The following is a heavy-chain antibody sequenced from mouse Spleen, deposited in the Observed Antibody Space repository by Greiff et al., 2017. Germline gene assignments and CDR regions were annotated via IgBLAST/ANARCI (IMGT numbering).Heavy chain of an antibody. V-gene: IGHV1-39*01. CDR2: INPNYGTT. Sequence: VQLKESGPELVKPGASVKISCKASGYSFTDYNMNWVKQSNGKSLEWIGVINPNYGTTSYNQKFKGKATLTVDQSSSTAYMQLNSLTSEDSAVYYCASPFITTVVATDAMDYWGQGTSVTVSS. D-gene: IGHD1-1*01. CDR3: ASPFITTVVATDAMDY. J-gene: IGHJ4*01. CDR1: GYSFTDYN.